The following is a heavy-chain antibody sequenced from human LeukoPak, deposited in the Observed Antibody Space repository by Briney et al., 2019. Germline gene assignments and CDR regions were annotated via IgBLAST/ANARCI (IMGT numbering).Heavy chain of an antibody. CDR1: GFTFSSYA. CDR3: AGDGYCSSTSCYRMFDY. J-gene: IGHJ4*02. Sequence: GGSLRLSCAASGFTFSSYAMHWVRQAPGKGLEWVAVISYGGSNKYYADSVKGRFTISRDNSEDTLYLQMNSLRAEDTAVYYCAGDGYCSSTSCYRMFDYWGQGTLVTVSS. V-gene: IGHV3-30*04. D-gene: IGHD2-2*03. CDR2: ISYGGSNK.